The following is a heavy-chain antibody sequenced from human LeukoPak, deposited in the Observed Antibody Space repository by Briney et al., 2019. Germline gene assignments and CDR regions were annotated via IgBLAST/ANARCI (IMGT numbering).Heavy chain of an antibody. Sequence: GGSLRLSCIASGFTFSGSWMHWVRQVPGKGLEWVSRINSDGSSTAYADSVKGRFTISRDNAKTMLYLQMNSLRADDTAMYYCARAIGLDFDFWGQGTLVTVSS. CDR1: GFTFSGSW. D-gene: IGHD2/OR15-2a*01. CDR2: INSDGSST. CDR3: ARAIGLDFDF. J-gene: IGHJ4*02. V-gene: IGHV3-74*01.